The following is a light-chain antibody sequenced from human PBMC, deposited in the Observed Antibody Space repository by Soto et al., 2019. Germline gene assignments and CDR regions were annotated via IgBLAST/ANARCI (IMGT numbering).Light chain of an antibody. CDR2: DVT. J-gene: IGLJ1*01. CDR3: CSFAGSYSYV. V-gene: IGLV2-11*01. CDR1: SSDVGRYDY. Sequence: QSVLTQPRSVSGSPGQSVTISCTGTSSDVGRYDYVSWYQQYPGEAPKLIIYDVTERPSGVPDRFSVSKSGNTASLTISGLRAEDEAAYSCCSFAGSYSYVFGSGTKVTVL.